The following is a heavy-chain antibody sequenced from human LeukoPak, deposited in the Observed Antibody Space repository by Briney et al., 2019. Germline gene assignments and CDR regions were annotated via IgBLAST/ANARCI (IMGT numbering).Heavy chain of an antibody. J-gene: IGHJ6*02. CDR2: INHSGST. CDR3: ASRMYYYYGMDV. CDR1: GGSFSGYY. V-gene: IGHV4-34*01. Sequence: SETLSLTCAVYGGSFSGYYWSWIRQPPGKGLEWIGEINHSGSTNYNPSLKSRVTISVDTSKNQFSLKPNSVTAADTAVYYCASRMYYYYGMDVWGQGTTVIVSS.